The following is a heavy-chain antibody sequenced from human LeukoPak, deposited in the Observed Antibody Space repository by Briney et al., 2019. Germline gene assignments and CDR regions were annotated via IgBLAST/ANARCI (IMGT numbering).Heavy chain of an antibody. Sequence: GGSLRLSCAASGFTFSSYAMHWVRQAPGKGLEWVAVISYDGSNKYYADSVKGRFTISRDNSKSTLYLQMNSLRAEDTAVYYCAKGAGQWELLRLADYNWFDPWGQGTLVTVSS. CDR3: AKGAGQWELLRLADYNWFDP. D-gene: IGHD1-26*01. CDR2: ISYDGSNK. CDR1: GFTFSSYA. V-gene: IGHV3-30*04. J-gene: IGHJ5*02.